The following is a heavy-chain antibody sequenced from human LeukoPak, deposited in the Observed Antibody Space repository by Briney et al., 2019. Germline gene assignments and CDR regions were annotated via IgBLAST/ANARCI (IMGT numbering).Heavy chain of an antibody. D-gene: IGHD3-22*01. CDR3: ARGTIYDSSPNY. CDR2: INHSGST. V-gene: IGHV4-34*01. Sequence: SETLSLTCAVYGGSFSGYYWSWIRQPPGKGLEWIGEINHSGSTNYNPSLKSRVTISVDTSKNQFSLKLSSVTAADTAVYYCARGTIYDSSPNYWGQGTLVTVSS. CDR1: GGSFSGYY. J-gene: IGHJ4*02.